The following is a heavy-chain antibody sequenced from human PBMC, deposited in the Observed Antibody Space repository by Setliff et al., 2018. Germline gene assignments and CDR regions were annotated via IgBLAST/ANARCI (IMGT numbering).Heavy chain of an antibody. CDR1: GYTFTSYA. CDR2: INTNTGNP. D-gene: IGHD3-22*01. CDR3: ARGTYYYDSSGYNWFDP. J-gene: IGHJ5*02. Sequence: ASVKVSCKASGYTFTSYAMNWARQAPGQGLEWMGWINTNTGNPTYAQGFTGRFVFSLDTSVSTAYLQISSLKAEDTAVYYCARGTYYYDSSGYNWFDPWGQGTLVTVSS. V-gene: IGHV7-4-1*02.